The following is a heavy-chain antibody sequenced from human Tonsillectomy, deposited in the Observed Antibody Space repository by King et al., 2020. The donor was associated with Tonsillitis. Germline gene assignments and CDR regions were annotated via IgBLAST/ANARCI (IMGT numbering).Heavy chain of an antibody. Sequence: VQLVQSGAEVKKPGASVKVSCKASGYSFRSNGISWVRQAPGQGFEWVGWISAYNGDTHYAQKVQGRVTLTTDTSTSTAYMELRSLRSDDTAVYYCARDSRVVAAGDYFAYWGQGTLVTVSS. D-gene: IGHD2-2*01. J-gene: IGHJ4*02. CDR2: ISAYNGDT. V-gene: IGHV1-18*04. CDR1: GYSFRSNG. CDR3: ARDSRVVAAGDYFAY.